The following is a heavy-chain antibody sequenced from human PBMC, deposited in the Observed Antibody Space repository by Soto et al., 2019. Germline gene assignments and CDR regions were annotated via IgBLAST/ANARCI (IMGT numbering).Heavy chain of an antibody. CDR2: INPSSGGT. Sequence: QVQLVQSGAEVKKPGASVKVSCKASGYPLTAKYLHWVRQAPGQGLEWMGWINPSSGGTKEAQKFRGRVTMTRDTSISAAYMELSRLTSDDTAVYYCAKGGSSWTEWFDPWGQGTLVTSPQ. J-gene: IGHJ5*02. CDR3: AKGGSSWTEWFDP. V-gene: IGHV1-2*02. CDR1: GYPLTAKY. D-gene: IGHD6-13*01.